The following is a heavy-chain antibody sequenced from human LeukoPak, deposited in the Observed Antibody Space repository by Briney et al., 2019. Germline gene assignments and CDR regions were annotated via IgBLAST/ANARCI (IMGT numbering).Heavy chain of an antibody. CDR1: GFTFSSYA. J-gene: IGHJ4*02. D-gene: IGHD2-21*02. CDR3: AKLMEAYVVTATDY. Sequence: QPGGSLRLSCAASGFTFSSYAMSWVRQAPGKGLEWVSAISGSGGSTYYADSVKGRFTISRDNSKNTLYLQMNSLRAEDTAVYYCAKLMEAYVVTATDYWGQGTLVTVSS. V-gene: IGHV3-23*01. CDR2: ISGSGGST.